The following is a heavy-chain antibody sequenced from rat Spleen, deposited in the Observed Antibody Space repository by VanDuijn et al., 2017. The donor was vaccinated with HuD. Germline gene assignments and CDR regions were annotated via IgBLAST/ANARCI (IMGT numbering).Heavy chain of an antibody. J-gene: IGHJ2*01. CDR1: GFSLTSNS. Sequence: QVQLKESGPGLVQPSETLSLTCTVSGFSLTSNSVSWVRQPPGKGLEWIAAISSNGSTYYNSALKSRLSISRDTSKNQVFLEINSLQTDDTGTYYCARYNSGFDYWGQGVMVTVSS. CDR2: ISSNGST. V-gene: IGHV2-6*01. D-gene: IGHD4-3*01. CDR3: ARYNSGFDY.